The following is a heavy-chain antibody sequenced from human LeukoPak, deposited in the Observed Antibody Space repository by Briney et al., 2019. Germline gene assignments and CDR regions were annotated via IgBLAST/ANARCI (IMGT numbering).Heavy chain of an antibody. Sequence: GGSLRLSCAASGFTFSTYWMHWVRQVPGKGLVWVSRINSDGSTTSSADSVKGRFTISRDNAKNTLYPQMNSLRAEDTALYFCAREIIVGATIDYWGQGTLVTVSS. CDR2: INSDGSTT. CDR3: AREIIVGATIDY. V-gene: IGHV3-74*01. CDR1: GFTFSTYW. J-gene: IGHJ4*02. D-gene: IGHD1-26*01.